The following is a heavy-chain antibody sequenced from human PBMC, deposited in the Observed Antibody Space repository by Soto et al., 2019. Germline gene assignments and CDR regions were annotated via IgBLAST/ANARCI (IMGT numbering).Heavy chain of an antibody. J-gene: IGHJ5*02. V-gene: IGHV3-74*01. CDR2: INSDGSST. Sequence: PGGSLRLSCAASGFTFSSYWMHWVRQAPGKGLVWVSRINSDGSSTSYADSVKGRFTISRDNAKNTLYLQMNSLRAEDTAVYYCARVPRLLWFGELSSRGDWFDPWGQGTRVTVAS. CDR1: GFTFSSYW. D-gene: IGHD3-10*01. CDR3: ARVPRLLWFGELSSRGDWFDP.